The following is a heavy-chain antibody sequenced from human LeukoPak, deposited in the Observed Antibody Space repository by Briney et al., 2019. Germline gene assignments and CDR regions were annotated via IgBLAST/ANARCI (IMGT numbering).Heavy chain of an antibody. CDR1: GFTFSSYW. CDR2: IKQDGSEK. CDR3: ARLDIRPPERAFLLGY. Sequence: GGSLRLSCAASGFTFSSYWMSWVRQAPGKGLEWVANIKQDGSEKYYVDSVKGRFTISRDNAKNSLYLQMNSLRAEDTAVYYCARLDIRPPERAFLLGYWGQGTLVTVSS. V-gene: IGHV3-7*03. D-gene: IGHD2-2*03. J-gene: IGHJ4*02.